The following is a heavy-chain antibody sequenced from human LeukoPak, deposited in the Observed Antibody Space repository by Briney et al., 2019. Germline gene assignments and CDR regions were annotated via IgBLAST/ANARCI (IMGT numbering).Heavy chain of an antibody. CDR3: ARVSRGTAMVTN. J-gene: IGHJ4*02. CDR1: GGSISSYY. D-gene: IGHD5-18*01. CDR2: IYYSGST. Sequence: PSETLSLTCTVSGGSISSYYWSWIRQPPGKGLEWIGYIYYSGSTNYNPSLKSRVTISVDTSKNQFSLKLSSVTAADTAVYYCARVSRGTAMVTNWGQGTLVTVSS. V-gene: IGHV4-59*01.